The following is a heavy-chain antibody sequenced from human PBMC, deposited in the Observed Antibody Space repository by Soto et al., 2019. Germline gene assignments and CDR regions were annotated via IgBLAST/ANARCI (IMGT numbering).Heavy chain of an antibody. Sequence: QVQLQESGPGLVKTSQTLSLTCTVSGGSISSGGYYWSWIRQHPGKGLEWIGYIYYSGSTYYNPSLKRRVTISVDTAKNQFSLKLSSVTAADTAVYDCARANPIVGVDYWGQGTLVTVSS. V-gene: IGHV4-31*03. D-gene: IGHD2-15*01. J-gene: IGHJ4*02. CDR1: GGSISSGGYY. CDR3: ARANPIVGVDY. CDR2: IYYSGST.